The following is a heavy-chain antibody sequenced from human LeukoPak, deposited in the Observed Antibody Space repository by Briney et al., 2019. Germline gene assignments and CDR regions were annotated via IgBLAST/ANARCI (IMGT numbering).Heavy chain of an antibody. V-gene: IGHV3-66*01. D-gene: IGHD1-26*01. J-gene: IGHJ4*02. Sequence: GGSLRLSCAASGFTVRSNYMSWVRQAPGKGLEWVSVMYSGGGAYYADSVKGRFTISRDNSKNTVYLQMNSLRAEDTAVYYCVREWLSSGANNWGRGSLVTVSS. CDR2: MYSGGGA. CDR3: VREWLSSGANN. CDR1: GFTVRSNY.